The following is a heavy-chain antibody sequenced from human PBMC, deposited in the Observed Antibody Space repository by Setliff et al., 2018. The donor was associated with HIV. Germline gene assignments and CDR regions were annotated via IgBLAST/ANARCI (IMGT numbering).Heavy chain of an antibody. V-gene: IGHV4-4*08. CDR1: GASISSYY. D-gene: IGHD3-9*01. Sequence: SETLSLTCSVSGASISSYYWSWIRQPPGKGLEWIAYIYPSGSTNYSPSLKSRVPMSVDTSKNHLSLKLSSVTAADTAVYYCARAGGRYFDWLAPYAFDIWGLGTMVTVSS. CDR2: IYPSGST. J-gene: IGHJ3*02. CDR3: ARAGGRYFDWLAPYAFDI.